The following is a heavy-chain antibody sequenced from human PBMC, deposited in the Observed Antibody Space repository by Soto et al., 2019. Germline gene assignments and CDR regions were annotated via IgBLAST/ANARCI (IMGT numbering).Heavy chain of an antibody. V-gene: IGHV4-4*02. CDR1: GGSSSSSNW. CDR3: ARVEINMVRGVISTRYLDY. D-gene: IGHD3-10*01. CDR2: IYHSGSS. J-gene: IGHJ4*02. Sequence: QVQLQESGPGLVKPSGTLSLTCAVSGGSSSSSNWCSWVRQPPGKGLEWIGEIYHSGSSNYDPSLKSRVTISVDKSKNQFSLKLSSETAADTAVYYCARVEINMVRGVISTRYLDYWGQGTLVIVSS.